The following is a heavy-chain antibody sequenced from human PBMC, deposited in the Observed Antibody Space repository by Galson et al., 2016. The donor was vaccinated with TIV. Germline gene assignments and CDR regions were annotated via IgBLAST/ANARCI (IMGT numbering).Heavy chain of an antibody. V-gene: IGHV3-23*01. CDR3: AKVPSSGFYYYYGMDV. D-gene: IGHD3-22*01. CDR2: ISGGGGST. J-gene: IGHJ6*02. Sequence: QAPGMGLEWVSAISGGGGSTYYADSVKGRFITSRDNSKKTVYMQMNSLRAEETAVYYCAKVPSSGFYYYYGMDVWGQGTTVTVSS.